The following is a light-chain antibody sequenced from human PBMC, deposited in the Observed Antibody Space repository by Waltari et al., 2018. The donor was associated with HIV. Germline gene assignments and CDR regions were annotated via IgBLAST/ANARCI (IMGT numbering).Light chain of an antibody. CDR2: GVT. CDR1: SGDVGGFDF. V-gene: IGLV2-14*03. CDR3: ASYTHRSTLV. J-gene: IGLJ3*02. Sequence: QSALTQPASVSGSPGQSITISCTGTSGDVGGFDFVSWYQQFPGTAPKVIMSGVTNRPSGVSRRFSGSKSGNTASLTISVLQGDDEAYYYCASYTHRSTLVFGGGTKLTVL.